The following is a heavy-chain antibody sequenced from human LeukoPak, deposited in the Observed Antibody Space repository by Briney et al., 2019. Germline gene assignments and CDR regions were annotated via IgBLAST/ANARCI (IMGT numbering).Heavy chain of an antibody. J-gene: IGHJ6*03. D-gene: IGHD3-10*01. CDR2: IYYSGST. CDR3: ARAGSLYPKYYYYYMDV. CDR1: GGSISSSSYY. V-gene: IGHV4-39*07. Sequence: SETLSLTCTVSGGSISSSSYYWGWIRRPPGRGLEWIGSIYYSGSTNYNPSLKSRVTISVDTSKNQFSLKLSSVTAADTAVYYCARAGSLYPKYYYYYMDVWGKGTTVTVSS.